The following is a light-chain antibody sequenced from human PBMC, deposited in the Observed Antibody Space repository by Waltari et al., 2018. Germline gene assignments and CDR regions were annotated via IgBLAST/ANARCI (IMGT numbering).Light chain of an antibody. J-gene: IGLJ3*02. CDR1: SSNFGSHY. Sequence: QSVLTQPPSASGTPGQRVTISCPGSSSNFGSHYVYWYQQLPGTAPRLLIYRNNQRPSGVPDRFSGSESGTSASLAISGLRSEDDADYYCAAWDDSLSGRVFGGGTKVTVL. CDR3: AAWDDSLSGRV. CDR2: RNN. V-gene: IGLV1-47*01.